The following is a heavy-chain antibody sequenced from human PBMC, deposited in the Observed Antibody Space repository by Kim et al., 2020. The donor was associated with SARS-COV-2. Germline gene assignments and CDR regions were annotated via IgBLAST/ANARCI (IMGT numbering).Heavy chain of an antibody. Sequence: SETLSLICTVSGDSLSSDYWSWNRQPAEKGLEWIGRIYTIGRTNYNPSLQSRVTMSVDMSKNQFSLKLSSVTAADTAVYHCASALGHCGQGTLVTVSS. CDR3: ASALGH. CDR2: IYTIGRT. V-gene: IGHV4-4*07. CDR1: GDSLSSDY. J-gene: IGHJ4*02. D-gene: IGHD3-16*02.